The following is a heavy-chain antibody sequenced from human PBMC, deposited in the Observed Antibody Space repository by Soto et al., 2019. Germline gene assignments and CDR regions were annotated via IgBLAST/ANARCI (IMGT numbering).Heavy chain of an antibody. D-gene: IGHD3-22*01. J-gene: IGHJ5*02. CDR3: ARDTEDDSSGFLGP. CDR2: INPSGGST. Sequence: ALVKVSCKASGYTITSYYRHWVRQATGQGLEWMGIINPSGGSTSYAQKFQGRVTMTRDTSTSTVYMELSSLRSEDTAVYYCARDTEDDSSGFLGPWGQGTLVTVS. CDR1: GYTITSYY. V-gene: IGHV1-46*03.